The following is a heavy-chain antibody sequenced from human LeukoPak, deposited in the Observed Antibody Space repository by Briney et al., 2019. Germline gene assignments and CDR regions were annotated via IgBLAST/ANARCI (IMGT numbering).Heavy chain of an antibody. Sequence: GGSLRLSCAACGLTFSSSAMTWVRQAPGKGREGVSVISDNGYDTFYADSVKGRFTISRDNSKNAVYLQMNSLRAEDTATYYCARDSRITMIMGYEDYWGQGTLVTVSS. CDR2: ISDNGYDT. CDR1: GLTFSSSA. J-gene: IGHJ4*02. D-gene: IGHD3-22*01. V-gene: IGHV3-23*01. CDR3: ARDSRITMIMGYEDY.